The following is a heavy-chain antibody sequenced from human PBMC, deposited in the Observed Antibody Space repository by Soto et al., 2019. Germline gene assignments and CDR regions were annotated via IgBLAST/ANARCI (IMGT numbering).Heavy chain of an antibody. CDR1: GGSISSGGYY. CDR2: IYYIGST. Sequence: PSETLSLTCTVSGGSISSGGYYWSWIRQNPGKGLEWIGYIYYIGSTYYNPSLKSRVTISVDRSKNQFSLKLSSVTAADTAVYYCARGPPLGYWGQGTLVTVSS. CDR3: ARGPPLGY. J-gene: IGHJ4*02. V-gene: IGHV4-31*03.